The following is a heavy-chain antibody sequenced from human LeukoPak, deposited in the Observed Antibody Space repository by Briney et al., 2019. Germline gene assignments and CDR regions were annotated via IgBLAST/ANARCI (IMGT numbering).Heavy chain of an antibody. Sequence: ASVKVSCKASGYTFTSYYMHWVRQAPGQGLEWMGIINPSGGSTSYAQKFQGRVTMTRDTSTNTVYMELSSLRSEDTAVYYCARDRVEIGFDYWGQGTLVAVSS. CDR3: ARDRVEIGFDY. J-gene: IGHJ4*02. CDR2: INPSGGST. D-gene: IGHD5-24*01. CDR1: GYTFTSYY. V-gene: IGHV1-46*01.